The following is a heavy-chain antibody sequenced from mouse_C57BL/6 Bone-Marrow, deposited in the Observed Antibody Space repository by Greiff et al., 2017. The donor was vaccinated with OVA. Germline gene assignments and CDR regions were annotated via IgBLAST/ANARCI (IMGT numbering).Heavy chain of an antibody. V-gene: IGHV5-6*01. CDR1: GFTFSSYG. CDR2: ISSGGSYT. J-gene: IGHJ2*01. CDR3: ARPPYYFDY. Sequence: EVKLMESGGDLVKPGGSLKLSCAASGFTFSSYGMSWVRQTPDKRLEWVATISSGGSYTYYPDSVKGRFTISRDNAKNTLYLQMSSLKSEDTAMYYCARPPYYFDYWGQGTTLTVSS.